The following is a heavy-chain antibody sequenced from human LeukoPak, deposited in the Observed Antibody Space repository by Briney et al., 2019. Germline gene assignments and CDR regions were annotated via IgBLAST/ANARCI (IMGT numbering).Heavy chain of an antibody. Sequence: SGPTQSPPPPPLTLTCTFSGFWPSTSGGGGGWIRQPSVKALEWLAIIYWDDDKRHSPSLKSRLTITKDTSKNQVVLTMPNMDPVDTATYYCAHKEYYALGSLGDSFDYWGQGTLVTVSS. CDR1: GFWPSTSGGG. J-gene: IGHJ4*02. CDR2: IYWDDDK. D-gene: IGHD3-10*01. CDR3: AHKEYYALGSLGDSFDY. V-gene: IGHV2-5*02.